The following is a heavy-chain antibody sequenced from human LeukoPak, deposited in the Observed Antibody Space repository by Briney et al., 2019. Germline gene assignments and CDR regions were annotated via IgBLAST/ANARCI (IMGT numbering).Heavy chain of an antibody. CDR3: TRLQQWLSAGRHFDY. CDR2: IYYSGNT. D-gene: IGHD6-19*01. CDR1: GVSISSSNSY. Sequence: SETLSLTCTVSGVSISSSNSYWGWIRQPPGKGLEWIGSIYYSGNTYYNASLKSQVSIPIDTSKNQFSLKLSSVTAADTAVYYCTRLQQWLSAGRHFDYWGQGTLVTVSS. V-gene: IGHV4-39*01. J-gene: IGHJ4*02.